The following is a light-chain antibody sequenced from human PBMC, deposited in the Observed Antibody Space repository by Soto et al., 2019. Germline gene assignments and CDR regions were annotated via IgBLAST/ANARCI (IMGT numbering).Light chain of an antibody. CDR1: QSVSSR. J-gene: IGKJ1*01. CDR3: QQYSSWPPWT. Sequence: EIVMTQSPATLSVSPGERATLSCRASQSVSSRLAWYQQKPGQSPRLLIYGASTRATGVPARFSGSGSGTEFTLTISSLQSEDSAVYYCQQYSSWPPWTFGQGTKVEIK. CDR2: GAS. V-gene: IGKV3-15*01.